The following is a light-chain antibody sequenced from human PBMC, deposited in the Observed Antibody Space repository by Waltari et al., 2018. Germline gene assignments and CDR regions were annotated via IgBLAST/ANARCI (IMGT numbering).Light chain of an antibody. CDR1: QDIDDY. CDR3: QQYVSLPIT. CDR2: DAS. V-gene: IGKV1-33*01. Sequence: DIQIPQSPSSLSASVGDSVTITCQATQDIDDYLNWYQPKPGKPPHLLISDASNVETVVPSMFRGNGSEKDYSFSSNSLQPGDVATYYCQQYVSLPITFGQETRLDIK. J-gene: IGKJ5*01.